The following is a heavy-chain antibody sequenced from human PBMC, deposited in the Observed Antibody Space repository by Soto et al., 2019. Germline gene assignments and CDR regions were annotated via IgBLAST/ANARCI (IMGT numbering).Heavy chain of an antibody. CDR3: ARSVAVPGAHIDY. CDR1: GGPICGSY. CDR2: VYYTGST. D-gene: IGHD6-19*01. Sequence: SETLSLPCSVSGGPICGSYWSWIRQSPGKGLEWLGYVYYTGSTNYSPSLRSRVSISVDTSKNEFSLRLSSVTAADTAVYFCARSVAVPGAHIDYWGQGTQVTVSS. J-gene: IGHJ4*02. V-gene: IGHV4-59*01.